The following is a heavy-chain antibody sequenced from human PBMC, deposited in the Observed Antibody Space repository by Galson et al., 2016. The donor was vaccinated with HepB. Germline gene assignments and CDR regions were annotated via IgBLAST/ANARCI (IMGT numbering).Heavy chain of an antibody. CDR2: IKSKTVGGAT. CDR1: GFPFSDHD. V-gene: IGHV3-15*01. J-gene: IGHJ4*02. Sequence: SLRLSCAASGFPFSDHDIDWVRQAPGKGLEWIGHIKSKTVGGATDSAALVKGRFTISRDDSKNTLYLQMNSLKTEDTAVYYCTTDSMKHDYGDYMAYWGQGTLVTVSS. CDR3: TTDSMKHDYGDYMAY. D-gene: IGHD4-17*01.